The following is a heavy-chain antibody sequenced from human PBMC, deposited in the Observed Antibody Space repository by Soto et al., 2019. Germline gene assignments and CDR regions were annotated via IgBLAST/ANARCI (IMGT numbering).Heavy chain of an antibody. CDR2: IYSGGST. D-gene: IGHD6-13*01. J-gene: IGHJ3*02. CDR1: GFTVSSSY. CDR3: ARDRPPLKGSSWFDAFDI. Sequence: EVQVVESGGGLVQPGESLRLSCAASGFTVSSSYMSWVRQAPGKGLEWVSVIYSGGSTYYADSMKRRFTISRDNSKNTLYLQMNSLRVEDTAVYYCARDRPPLKGSSWFDAFDIWGQGTMVTVST. V-gene: IGHV3-66*01.